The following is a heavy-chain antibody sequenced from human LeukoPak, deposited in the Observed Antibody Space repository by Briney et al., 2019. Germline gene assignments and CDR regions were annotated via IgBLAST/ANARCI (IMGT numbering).Heavy chain of an antibody. V-gene: IGHV3-30*03. CDR3: APDHYYDSSGYPISYNWFDP. J-gene: IGHJ5*02. Sequence: PGGSLRLSCAASGFTFSSYGMHWVRQAPGKGLEWVAVISYDGSNKYYADSVKGRFTISRDNSKNTLYLQMNSLRAEDTAVYYCAPDHYYDSSGYPISYNWFDPWGRGTLVTVSS. D-gene: IGHD3-22*01. CDR2: ISYDGSNK. CDR1: GFTFSSYG.